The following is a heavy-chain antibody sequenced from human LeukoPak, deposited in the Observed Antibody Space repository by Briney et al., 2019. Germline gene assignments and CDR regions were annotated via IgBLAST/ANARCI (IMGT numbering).Heavy chain of an antibody. Sequence: GRSLRLSCAASGFTFSYYGMHWVRQAPGKGLEWVTVISHDGTNEYYADSVKGRFTISRDNSKNTLSLQMNSLRAEDTAVYYCAKGLKTAVGPYMGYHYYMDVWGKGTTVTVSS. V-gene: IGHV3-30*18. CDR1: GFTFSYYG. CDR2: ISHDGTNE. D-gene: IGHD5-18*01. J-gene: IGHJ6*03. CDR3: AKGLKTAVGPYMGYHYYMDV.